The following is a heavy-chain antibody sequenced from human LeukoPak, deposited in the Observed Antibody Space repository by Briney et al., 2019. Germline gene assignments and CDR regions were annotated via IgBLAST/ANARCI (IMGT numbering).Heavy chain of an antibody. V-gene: IGHV4-34*01. CDR1: GGSFSGYY. J-gene: IGHJ4*02. CDR3: ARKPYYPQSSKTLDY. CDR2: INHSGST. Sequence: KPSETLSLTCAVYGGSFSGYYWSWIRQPPGKGLEWIGEINHSGSTNYNPSLKSRVTISVDTSKNQFSLKLSSVTAADTAVCYCARKPYYPQSSKTLDYWGQGTLVTVSS. D-gene: IGHD6-6*01.